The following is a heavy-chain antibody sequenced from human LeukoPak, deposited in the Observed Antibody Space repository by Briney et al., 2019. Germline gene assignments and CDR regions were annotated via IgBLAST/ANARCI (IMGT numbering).Heavy chain of an antibody. CDR3: ARDRDCGDGGCYPHFDY. J-gene: IGHJ4*02. V-gene: IGHV3-7*01. CDR2: IRQDGSDR. Sequence: GGSLRLSCAASGFTFSSTWMSWVRQSPGKGPEWVANIRQDGSDRYYIDSVRGRFTISRDNAKNSLSLQMNSLRVEDTAVYYCARDRDCGDGGCYPHFDYWGQGVQVTVSS. D-gene: IGHD2-15*01. CDR1: GFTFSSTW.